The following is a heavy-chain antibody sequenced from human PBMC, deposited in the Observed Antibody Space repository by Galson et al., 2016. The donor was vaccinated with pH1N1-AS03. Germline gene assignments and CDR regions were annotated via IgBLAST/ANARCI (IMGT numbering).Heavy chain of an antibody. CDR2: ISAGSGDT. V-gene: IGHV1-3*01. J-gene: IGHJ4*02. CDR3: VGEDRYGDFFYFDY. Sequence: SVKVSCKASGYTFTNHAIHWVRRAPGQSLEWMGWISAGSGDTRYSQKLQGRVTITRETYASTAYMELSSLTSEDTAVYYCVGEDRYGDFFYFDYWGQGSLVTVSS. D-gene: IGHD4-17*01. CDR1: GYTFTNHA.